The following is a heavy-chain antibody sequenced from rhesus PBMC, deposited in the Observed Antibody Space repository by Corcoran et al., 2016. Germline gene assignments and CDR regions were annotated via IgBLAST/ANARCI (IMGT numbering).Heavy chain of an antibody. D-gene: IGHD6-13*01. J-gene: IGHJ6*01. Sequence: QVQLQQWGEGLVKPSETLSLTCAVYGGSISGYYYWSWIRQPPGKGLEWIGYIYGNSASTNHNPSLPNRVTISKDTSKSQCSLKLSSVTAADTAVYYCAGRTGYSSWSMDYGLDSWGQGVVVTVSS. V-gene: IGHV4-73*01. CDR2: IYGNSAST. CDR3: AGRTGYSSWSMDYGLDS. CDR1: GGSISGYYY.